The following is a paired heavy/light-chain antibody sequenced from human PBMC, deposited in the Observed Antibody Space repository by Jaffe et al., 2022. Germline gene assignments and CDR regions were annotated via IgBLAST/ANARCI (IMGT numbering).Light chain of an antibody. CDR1: SSNIGAGYD. V-gene: IGLV1-40*01. CDR3: QSYDNRLSGSTV. J-gene: IGLJ3*02. CDR2: ANN. Sequence: QSVLTQPPSVSGAPGQGVTISCTGSSSNIGAGYDVFWYQQLPGTAPKLVIYANNNRPSGVPDRFSGSKAGTSASLAITGLQAEDEADYFCQSYDNRLSGSTVFGGGTKLTVL.
Heavy chain of an antibody. Sequence: EVQLLESGGGLVQPGESLRLSCAASGFTFSNFAMSWVRQGPGKGLEWVSSISFTGGTTFYADSVKGRFTISRDNSKSTLYLEMSNLRAADSAVYYCVKDRGMSTDPPDGFDLWGQGTVVTVSS. CDR3: VKDRGMSTDPPDGFDL. CDR2: ISFTGGTT. J-gene: IGHJ3*01. CDR1: GFTFSNFA. V-gene: IGHV3-23*01. D-gene: IGHD4-17*01.